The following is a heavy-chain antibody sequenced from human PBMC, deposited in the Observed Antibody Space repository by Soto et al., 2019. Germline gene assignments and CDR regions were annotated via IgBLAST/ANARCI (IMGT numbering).Heavy chain of an antibody. D-gene: IGHD5-18*01. CDR3: ARDPGSGYSYGPFDY. CDR2: IIPILGIT. V-gene: IGHV1-69*08. CDR1: GGTFSSYT. Sequence: QVQLVQSGAEVKKPGSSVKVSCKASGGTFSSYTITWVRQAPGQELEWMGRIIPILGITNYAQNFQGRVTITADKSTSTAYMELSSLRSDDTAVYYCARDPGSGYSYGPFDYWGQGTLVTVSS. J-gene: IGHJ4*02.